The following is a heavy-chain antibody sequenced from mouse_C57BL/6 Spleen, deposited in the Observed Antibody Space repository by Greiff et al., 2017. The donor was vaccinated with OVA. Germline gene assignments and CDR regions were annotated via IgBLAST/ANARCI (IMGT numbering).Heavy chain of an antibody. J-gene: IGHJ3*01. D-gene: IGHD2-3*01. CDR2: IDPETGGT. Sequence: QVHVKQSGAELVRPGASVTLSCKASGYTFTDYEMHWVKQTPVHGLEWIGAIDPETGGTAYNQKFKGKAILTADKSSSTAYMELRSLTSEDSAVYYCTRDDGYYFAYWGQGTLVTVSA. CDR3: TRDDGYYFAY. V-gene: IGHV1-15*01. CDR1: GYTFTDYE.